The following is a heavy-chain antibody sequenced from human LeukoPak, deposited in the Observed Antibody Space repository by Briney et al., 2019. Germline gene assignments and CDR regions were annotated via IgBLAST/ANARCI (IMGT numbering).Heavy chain of an antibody. D-gene: IGHD2-15*01. CDR3: AREDGYCSGGNCYSYFDS. CDR2: IKKTGSET. V-gene: IGHV3-7*01. J-gene: IGHJ4*02. Sequence: GGSLRLSCAASGFTFSHFWMSWVRQAPGKGLEWVAYIKKTGSETYYVDSVKGRFTITRDNTRNSLFPQMYSLRAEDTAVYFCAREDGYCSGGNCYSYFDSWGQGTLVTVSS. CDR1: GFTFSHFW.